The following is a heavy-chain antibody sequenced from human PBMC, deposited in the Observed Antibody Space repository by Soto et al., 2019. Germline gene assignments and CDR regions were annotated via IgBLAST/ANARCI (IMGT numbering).Heavy chain of an antibody. Sequence: GGSLRLSCAASGFTFDDYGMSWVRQAPGKGLEWVSGINWNGGSTGYADSVKGRFTISRDNAKNSLYLQMNSLRAEDTALYHYPSDNFSAAGYHHSPYYFDVWGTGTPVTVPS. CDR1: GFTFDDYG. J-gene: IGHJ6*03. CDR2: INWNGGST. V-gene: IGHV3-20*01. D-gene: IGHD6-13*01. CDR3: PSDNFSAAGYHHSPYYFDV.